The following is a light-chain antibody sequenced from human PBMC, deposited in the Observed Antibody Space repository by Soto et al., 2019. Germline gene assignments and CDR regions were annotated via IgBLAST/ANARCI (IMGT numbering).Light chain of an antibody. Sequence: DIQMTQSPSSLSASVGDRVTITCQASQDITNYLNWYQQKTEKAPKILIYDASTLETGVPSRFSGSGSGTDFTFTISSLQPEDIETYYCQQYDNLPLTFGGGTKVDIK. CDR2: DAS. V-gene: IGKV1-33*01. CDR1: QDITNY. J-gene: IGKJ4*01. CDR3: QQYDNLPLT.